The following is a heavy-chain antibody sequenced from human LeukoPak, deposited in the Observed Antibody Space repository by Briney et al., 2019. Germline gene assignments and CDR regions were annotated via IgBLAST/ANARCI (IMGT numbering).Heavy chain of an antibody. Sequence: QPGRSLRLSCAASGFTFDDYAMHWVRQAPGKGLEWVSGISWNSGSIGYADSVKGRFTISRDNAKNSLYLQMNSLRAEDTALYYCAKEYDSSFDYWGQGTQVTVSS. J-gene: IGHJ4*02. V-gene: IGHV3-9*01. CDR3: AKEYDSSFDY. D-gene: IGHD3-22*01. CDR2: ISWNSGSI. CDR1: GFTFDDYA.